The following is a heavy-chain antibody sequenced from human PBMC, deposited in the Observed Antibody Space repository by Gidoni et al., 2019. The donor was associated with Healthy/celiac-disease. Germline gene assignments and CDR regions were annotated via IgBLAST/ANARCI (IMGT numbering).Heavy chain of an antibody. CDR3: ARMGDTSGYDSSGERRFQGWYFDL. D-gene: IGHD3-22*01. Sequence: QVQLQESGPGLVKPSQTLSLTCTLSGGSFSSGGYYWSWIRQHPGKGLEWIGYIYYSGSTYDNPSLKSLVTISVDTSKNQFSLKLSSVTAADTAVYYCARMGDTSGYDSSGERRFQGWYFDLWGRGTLVTVSS. CDR1: GGSFSSGGYY. CDR2: IYYSGST. J-gene: IGHJ2*01. V-gene: IGHV4-31*01.